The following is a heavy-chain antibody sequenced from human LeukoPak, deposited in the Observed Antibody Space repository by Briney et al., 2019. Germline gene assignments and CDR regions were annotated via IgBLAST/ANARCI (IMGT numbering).Heavy chain of an antibody. V-gene: IGHV1-18*01. J-gene: IGHJ4*02. CDR2: ISAYNGNT. Sequence: ASVKVSCKASGYTFTSYGISWVRQAPGQRLEWMGWISAYNGNTNYAQKLQGRVTMTTDTSTSTAYMELRSLRSDDTAVYYCARDQYYYDSSGYLYYFDYWGQGTLVTVSS. CDR1: GYTFTSYG. D-gene: IGHD3-22*01. CDR3: ARDQYYYDSSGYLYYFDY.